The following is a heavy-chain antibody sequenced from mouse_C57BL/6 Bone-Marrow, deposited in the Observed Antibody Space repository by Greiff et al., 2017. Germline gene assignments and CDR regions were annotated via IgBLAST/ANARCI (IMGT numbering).Heavy chain of an antibody. V-gene: IGHV5-4*01. CDR3: ARDTTGV. CDR2: ISDGGSYT. Sequence: EVKLMESGGGLVKPGGSLKLSCAAPGFTFSSSAMSWVRQTPEKRLGWVATISDGGSYTYYPDNVKGRFTISRDNAKNNLYLQMSHLKSEDTAMYYCARDTTGVWGTGTTVTVSS. CDR1: GFTFSSSA. D-gene: IGHD2-14*01. J-gene: IGHJ1*03.